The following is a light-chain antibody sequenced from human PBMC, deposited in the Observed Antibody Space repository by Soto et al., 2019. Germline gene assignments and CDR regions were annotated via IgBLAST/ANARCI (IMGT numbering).Light chain of an antibody. V-gene: IGKV3-20*01. CDR3: QQYGSSSRT. CDR1: QSVSSY. CDR2: GAS. J-gene: IGKJ1*01. Sequence: EIVLTQSPGTLSLSPGERATLSCRASQSVSSYLAWYQQKPGQAPRLLIYGASSRATGIPDRLSGSGSGTDFTLTINRLEPEDFAVYYCQQYGSSSRTFGQGTRVEVK.